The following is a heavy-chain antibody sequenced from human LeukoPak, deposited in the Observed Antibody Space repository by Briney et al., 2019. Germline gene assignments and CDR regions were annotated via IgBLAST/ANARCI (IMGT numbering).Heavy chain of an antibody. J-gene: IGHJ5*02. Sequence: GGSLRLSCAASGLTFSSAWMHWVRQTPGKGLVWVSRTQSDGPTTYADSVRGGLTISKDNDKNSLYLQMKSLRAEDTAVYYCARGRRWRITMIVVVSRFDPWGQGTLVTVSS. CDR3: ARGRRWRITMIVVVSRFDP. D-gene: IGHD3-22*01. V-gene: IGHV3-74*01. CDR1: GLTFSSAW. CDR2: TQSDGPT.